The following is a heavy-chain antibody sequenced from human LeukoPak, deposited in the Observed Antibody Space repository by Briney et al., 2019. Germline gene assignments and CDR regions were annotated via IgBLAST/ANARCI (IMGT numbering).Heavy chain of an antibody. Sequence: SETLSLTCTVSGGSISRYYWSWIRQPAGKELEWIGRIYTSGSTNYNPSLKSRVTMSVDTSKNQFSLKLTSVTAADTAVYYCARDRGLYGEVLFDPWGQGTLVTVSS. CDR3: ARDRGLYGEVLFDP. D-gene: IGHD3-10*01. J-gene: IGHJ5*02. CDR1: GGSISRYY. CDR2: IYTSGST. V-gene: IGHV4-4*07.